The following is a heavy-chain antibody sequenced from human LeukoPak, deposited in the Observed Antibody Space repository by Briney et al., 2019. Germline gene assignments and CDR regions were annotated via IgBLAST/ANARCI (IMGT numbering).Heavy chain of an antibody. J-gene: IGHJ4*02. V-gene: IGHV4-39*07. CDR1: GGSISSSSYY. CDR2: IYYSGST. Sequence: SETLSLTCTVSGGSISSSSYYWGWIRQPPGKGLEWIGSIYYSGSTYYKPSLKSRVTISVDTSKNQFSLKLSSVTAADTAVYYCARDPAPIVGATFDYWGQGTLVTVSS. D-gene: IGHD1-26*01. CDR3: ARDPAPIVGATFDY.